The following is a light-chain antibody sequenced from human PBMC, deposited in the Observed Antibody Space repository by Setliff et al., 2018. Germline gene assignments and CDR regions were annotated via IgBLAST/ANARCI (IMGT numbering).Light chain of an antibody. CDR3: NAYTSGSTYV. J-gene: IGLJ1*01. Sequence: QSVLAQPASVSGSPGQSITISCTGPSSDIGGYNYVSWYQQYPGKAPQLIIYGASKRPSGVSDRFSGSKSGNTASLTISGLQVEDEADYYCNAYTSGSTYVFGTGTKVTVL. V-gene: IGLV2-14*03. CDR1: SSDIGGYNY. CDR2: GAS.